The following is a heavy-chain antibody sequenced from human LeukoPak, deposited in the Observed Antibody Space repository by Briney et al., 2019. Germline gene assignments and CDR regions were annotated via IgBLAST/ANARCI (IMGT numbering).Heavy chain of an antibody. CDR2: INPSGTT. J-gene: IGHJ5*02. D-gene: IGHD5-18*01. CDR3: ARVDKAMSAIEP. Sequence: SETLSLTCAVYGGSFSTYYWNWIRQPPGKGLEWIGQINPSGTTNYTPSLKSRVTMSVDTSKKQVSLKLSSVTDADTAVYYCARVDKAMSAIEPWGQGTLVTVSS. V-gene: IGHV4-34*01. CDR1: GGSFSTYY.